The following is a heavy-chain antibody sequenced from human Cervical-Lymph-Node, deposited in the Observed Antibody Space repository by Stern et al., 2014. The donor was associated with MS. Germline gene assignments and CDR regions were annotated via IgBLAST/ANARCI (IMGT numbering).Heavy chain of an antibody. J-gene: IGHJ3*02. CDR2: LSVYNGYT. CDR3: ARGLLGSENAFDI. D-gene: IGHD2-15*01. CDR1: GYIFTSYG. Sequence: VQLVESGAEVKKPGASVKVSCKASGYIFTSYGISWVRQATGQGLEWMGWLSVYNGYTHYAPTLKGKVAMTTDTSTSTAYMELRSLRSDDTAVYYCARGLLGSENAFDIWGQGTMVTVSS. V-gene: IGHV1-18*01.